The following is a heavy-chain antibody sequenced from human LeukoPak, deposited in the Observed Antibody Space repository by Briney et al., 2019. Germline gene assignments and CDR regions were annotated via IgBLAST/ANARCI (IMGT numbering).Heavy chain of an antibody. CDR3: ARGVSYYYDSSGYHPSLDY. J-gene: IGHJ4*02. D-gene: IGHD3-22*01. Sequence: TLSLTCTVSGGFINGYYWSWIRQRPGKALEWLARIDWDDDKYYSTSLKTRLTISKDTSKNQVVLTMTNVDPVDTATYYCARGVSYYYDSSGYHPSLDYWGQGTLVTVSS. CDR1: GGFINGYY. V-gene: IGHV2-70*11. CDR2: IDWDDDK.